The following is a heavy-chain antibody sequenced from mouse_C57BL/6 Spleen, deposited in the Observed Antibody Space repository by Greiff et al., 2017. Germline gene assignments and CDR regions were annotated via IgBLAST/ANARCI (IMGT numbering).Heavy chain of an antibody. Sequence: QVQLQQPGAELVKPGASVKLSCKASGYTFTSYWMQWVKQRPGQGLEWIGEIDPSDSYTNYNQKFKGKATLTVDTSSSTAYMQLSSLTSEDSAVYYCARNYYGGYFDYWGQGTTLTVSS. CDR2: IDPSDSYT. D-gene: IGHD2-1*01. CDR3: ARNYYGGYFDY. J-gene: IGHJ2*01. CDR1: GYTFTSYW. V-gene: IGHV1-50*01.